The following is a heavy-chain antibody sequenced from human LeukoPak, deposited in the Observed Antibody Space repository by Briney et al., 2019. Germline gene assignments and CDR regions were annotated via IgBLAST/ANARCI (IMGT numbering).Heavy chain of an antibody. CDR1: GFAFSSYS. V-gene: IGHV3-21*01. CDR2: ISSSSSYI. J-gene: IGHJ6*03. Sequence: GGSLRLSCAASGFAFSSYSMNWVRQAPGKGLEWVSSISSSSSYIYYADSVKGRFTISRDSAKNSLYLQMNSLRAEDTAVYYCARDAHGSYYYYYYMDVWGKGTTVTVSS. D-gene: IGHD6-25*01. CDR3: ARDAHGSYYYYYYMDV.